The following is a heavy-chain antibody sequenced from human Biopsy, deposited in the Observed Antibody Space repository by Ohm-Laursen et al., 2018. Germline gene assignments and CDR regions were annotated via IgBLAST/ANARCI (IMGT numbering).Heavy chain of an antibody. V-gene: IGHV1-69*13. Sequence: ASVKVSCKASGVTFDTYAFGWVRQAPGQGLEWMGGRIPYFNTIYYARNFQDRAVITADRSARTTDMQLSGLRPDDTAVYYCVGGQRGPPIGVTVPGDAFDLWGPGTMVTVS. J-gene: IGHJ3*01. CDR3: VGGQRGPPIGVTVPGDAFDL. CDR1: GVTFDTYA. CDR2: RIPYFNTI. D-gene: IGHD2/OR15-2a*01.